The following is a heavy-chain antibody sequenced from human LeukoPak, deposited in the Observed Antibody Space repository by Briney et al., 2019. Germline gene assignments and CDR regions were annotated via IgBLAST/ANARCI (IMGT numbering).Heavy chain of an antibody. D-gene: IGHD3-10*01. Sequence: SETLSLTCTVSGGSISSSSYYWGWIRQPPGKGLEWIGSIYYSGSTYYNPSLKSRVTISVDTSKNQFSLKLSSVTAADTAVYYCASRVLLWFGERDYWGQGTLVTVSS. CDR1: GGSISSSSYY. CDR2: IYYSGST. J-gene: IGHJ4*02. V-gene: IGHV4-39*01. CDR3: ASRVLLWFGERDY.